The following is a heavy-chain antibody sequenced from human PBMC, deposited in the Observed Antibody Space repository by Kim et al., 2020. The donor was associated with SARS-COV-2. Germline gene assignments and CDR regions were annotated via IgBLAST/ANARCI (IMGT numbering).Heavy chain of an antibody. J-gene: IGHJ6*02. Sequence: ASVKVSCKASGYTFTSYDINWVRQATGQGLEWMGWMNPNSGNTGYAQKFQGRVTMTRNTSISTAYMELSSLRSEDTAVYYCARGPPSPYGMDVWGQGTTVTVSS. CDR3: ARGPPSPYGMDV. V-gene: IGHV1-8*01. CDR2: MNPNSGNT. CDR1: GYTFTSYD.